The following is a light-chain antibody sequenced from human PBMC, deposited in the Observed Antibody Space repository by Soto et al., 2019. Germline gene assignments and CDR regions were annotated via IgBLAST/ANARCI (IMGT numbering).Light chain of an antibody. CDR3: HQRYDWPLT. J-gene: IGKJ4*01. CDR2: DAS. V-gene: IGKV3-11*01. Sequence: EIVLTQSPATLSLSPGERATLSCRASQSVNKYLAWYQQKPGQAPRLLIYDASNRATGIPARFSGTGSGTDFTLTISRLEPEEFAVYYCHQRYDWPLTFGGGTKVEIK. CDR1: QSVNKY.